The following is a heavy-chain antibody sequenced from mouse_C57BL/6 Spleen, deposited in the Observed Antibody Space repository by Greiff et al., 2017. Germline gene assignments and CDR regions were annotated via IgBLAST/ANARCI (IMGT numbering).Heavy chain of an antibody. J-gene: IGHJ3*01. Sequence: VQLQQSGAELVRPGASVKLSCTASGFNIKDDYMHWVKQRPEQGLEWIGWIDPENGDTEYASKFQGKATITADTSSNQSYLQLSSLTSEDTAVYYCTTLGYSNPFAYWGQGTLVTVSA. CDR1: GFNIKDDY. CDR3: TTLGYSNPFAY. V-gene: IGHV14-4*01. CDR2: IDPENGDT. D-gene: IGHD2-5*01.